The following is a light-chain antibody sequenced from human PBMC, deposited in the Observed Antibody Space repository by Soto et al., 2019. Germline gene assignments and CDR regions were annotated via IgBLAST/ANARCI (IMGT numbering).Light chain of an antibody. V-gene: IGKV1-5*03. CDR1: QSISSW. CDR2: RAS. CDR3: QQYDRASWT. J-gene: IGKJ1*01. Sequence: DIQMTQSPSTLSASVGDRVIITCRASQSISSWLAWYQQKPGKAPNLLIYRASTLKSGIPSRFSGSGSGTEFTLTVSSLQPEDFATYYCQQYDRASWTFGPGTKVEIK.